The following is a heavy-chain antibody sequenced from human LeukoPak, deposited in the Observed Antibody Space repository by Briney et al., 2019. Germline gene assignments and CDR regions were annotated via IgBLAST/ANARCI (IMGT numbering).Heavy chain of an antibody. Sequence: GASVKVSCKASGYTFTSYGISWVRQAPGQGLEWMGWISAYNGNTNYAQKLQGRVTMTTDTSTSTAYMELRSLRSDDTAVYDCARGRWLQSDDAFDIWGQGTMVTVSS. V-gene: IGHV1-18*01. J-gene: IGHJ3*02. D-gene: IGHD5-24*01. CDR3: ARGRWLQSDDAFDI. CDR2: ISAYNGNT. CDR1: GYTFTSYG.